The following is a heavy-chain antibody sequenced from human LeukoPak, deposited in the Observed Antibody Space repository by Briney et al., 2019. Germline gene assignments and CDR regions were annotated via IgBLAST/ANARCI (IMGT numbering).Heavy chain of an antibody. J-gene: IGHJ4*02. CDR1: GFTFSSYE. Sequence: GGSLRRSCAASGFTFSSYEINWVRQAPGKGLEWVSYISSSGTIYYADSVKGRFTISRDNAKNSLYLQMNSLRAEDTALYYCARWGVGDYWGQGTLVTVSS. D-gene: IGHD1-26*01. CDR3: ARWGVGDY. CDR2: ISSSGTI. V-gene: IGHV3-48*03.